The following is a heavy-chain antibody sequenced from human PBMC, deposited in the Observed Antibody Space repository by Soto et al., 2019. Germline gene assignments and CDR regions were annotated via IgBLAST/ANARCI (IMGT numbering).Heavy chain of an antibody. J-gene: IGHJ4*02. D-gene: IGHD3-10*01. CDR2: IIPIFGTA. V-gene: IGHV1-69*13. CDR3: ARDLWFSARPPN. CDR1: GYTFTSYA. Sequence: SVKVSCKASGYTFTSYAISWVRQAPGQGLEWMGGIIPIFGTANYAQKFQGRVTITADESTSTAYMELSSLRSEDTAVYYCARDLWFSARPPNWGQGTLVTVSS.